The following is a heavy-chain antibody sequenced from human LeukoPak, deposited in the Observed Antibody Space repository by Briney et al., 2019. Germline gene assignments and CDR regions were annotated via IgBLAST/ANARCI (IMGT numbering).Heavy chain of an antibody. D-gene: IGHD3-9*01. V-gene: IGHV3-7*03. CDR1: GFTFSSYW. CDR2: IKQDGSEK. J-gene: IGHJ4*02. Sequence: QPGGSLRLSCAASGFTFSSYWMSWVRQAPGKGLEWVANIKQDGSEKYYVDSVKGRFTISRDNAKNSLYLQMNSLRAEDTAVYYCASCFTGYYYYFDYWGQGTLVTVSS. CDR3: ASCFTGYYYYFDY.